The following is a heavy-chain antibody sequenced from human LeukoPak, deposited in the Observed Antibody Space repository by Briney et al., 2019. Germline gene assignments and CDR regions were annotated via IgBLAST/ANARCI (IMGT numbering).Heavy chain of an antibody. CDR1: GGSISSYY. Sequence: SETLSLTCTVSGGSISSYYWSWIRQPPGKGLEWIGYSYYSGSTNYNPSLKSRVSISVDTSKKQFSLRLSSVTAADTAVYYCARVPDYNSSGYEYFDYWGPGTLVTVSS. D-gene: IGHD3-22*01. CDR2: SYYSGST. V-gene: IGHV4-59*01. J-gene: IGHJ4*02. CDR3: ARVPDYNSSGYEYFDY.